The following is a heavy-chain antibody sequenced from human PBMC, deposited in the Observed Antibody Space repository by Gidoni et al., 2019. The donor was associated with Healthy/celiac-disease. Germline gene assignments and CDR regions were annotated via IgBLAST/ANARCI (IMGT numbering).Heavy chain of an antibody. CDR1: GGSFSGYY. J-gene: IGHJ3*01. CDR3: ARVLRGYPIPAL. Sequence: QVQLQQWGAGLLKPSETLSLTCAVYGGSFSGYYSSWIRQPPGKGLEWIGEITHSGITNYNPALKSRVTISVDTSKNQFSLKLSSVTAADTAVYYCARVLRGYPIPALWGQGTMVTVSS. CDR2: ITHSGIT. D-gene: IGHD1-26*01. V-gene: IGHV4-34*01.